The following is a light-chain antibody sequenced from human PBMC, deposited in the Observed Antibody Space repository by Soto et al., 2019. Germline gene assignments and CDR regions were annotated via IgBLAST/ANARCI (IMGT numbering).Light chain of an antibody. Sequence: QSVLTQPPSVSGAPGQRVTISCTGSSSNIGAGYDVHWYQQLPGTAPQLLIYVNNNRPSGVPDRFSGSKSGTSASPAITGLQAEDEADYYCQSYDSSLSGSYVFGTGTKLTVL. V-gene: IGLV1-40*01. J-gene: IGLJ1*01. CDR2: VNN. CDR1: SSNIGAGYD. CDR3: QSYDSSLSGSYV.